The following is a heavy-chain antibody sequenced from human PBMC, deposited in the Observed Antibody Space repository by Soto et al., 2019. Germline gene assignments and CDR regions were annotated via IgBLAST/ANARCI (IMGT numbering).Heavy chain of an antibody. CDR3: GSGIYPAFSLMF. CDR1: GYTFSGYY. D-gene: IGHD3-16*02. CDR2: INPSNGGT. J-gene: IGHJ4*02. V-gene: IGHV1-2*02. Sequence: QVQLVQSGAEVKKLGASVKVSCKASGYTFSGYYIHWVRQAPGQGLEWMAWINPSNGGTKSAQKFQGRVTMTRDTSINTAYMELRGRRYDPTAVYYCGSGIYPAFSLMFWGQGTLVTVAS.